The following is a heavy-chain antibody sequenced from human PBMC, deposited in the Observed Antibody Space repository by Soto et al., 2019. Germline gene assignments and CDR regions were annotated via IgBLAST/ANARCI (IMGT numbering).Heavy chain of an antibody. D-gene: IGHD3-22*01. CDR2: ISSSSSYI. Sequence: EVQLVESGGGLVKPGGSLRLSCAASGFTFSSYSMNWVRQAPGKGLEWVSSISSSSSYIYYADSVKGRFTISRDNAKNSQYLKINSQRAEDTAVYYGARVVDYYDPYYDYGMDVWGQGTTVTVSS. CDR3: ARVVDYYDPYYDYGMDV. V-gene: IGHV3-21*01. J-gene: IGHJ6*02. CDR1: GFTFSSYS.